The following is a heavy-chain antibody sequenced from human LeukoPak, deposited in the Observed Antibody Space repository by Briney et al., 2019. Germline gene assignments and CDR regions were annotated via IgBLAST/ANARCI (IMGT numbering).Heavy chain of an antibody. J-gene: IGHJ4*02. CDR2: IHWNGGST. CDR1: GFTFSNAW. CDR3: ARVGGGYSYGPPDY. D-gene: IGHD5-18*01. V-gene: IGHV3-20*04. Sequence: GGTLRLSCAASGFTFSNAWMSWVRHAPGKGLEWVSGIHWNGGSTGYADSVKGRFTISRDNAQNSLYLQMNSLRAEDTALYYCARVGGGYSYGPPDYWGQGTLVTVSS.